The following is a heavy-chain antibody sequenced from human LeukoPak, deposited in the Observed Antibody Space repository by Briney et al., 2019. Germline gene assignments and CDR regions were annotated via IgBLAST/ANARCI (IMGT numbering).Heavy chain of an antibody. CDR1: GDSISSYY. CDR2: IHYSGST. V-gene: IGHV4-59*08. D-gene: IGHD1-26*01. Sequence: SETLSLTCTVSGDSISSYYWSWIRQPPGKGLEWIGCIHYSGSTNYNPSLKSRVTMSLDTSKNQVSLKLNSVTAADTAVYYCARHISSGGTYAHFDYWGQGTLVTVSS. CDR3: ARHISSGGTYAHFDY. J-gene: IGHJ4*02.